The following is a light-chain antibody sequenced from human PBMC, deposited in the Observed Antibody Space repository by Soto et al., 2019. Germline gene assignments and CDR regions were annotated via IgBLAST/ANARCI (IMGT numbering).Light chain of an antibody. CDR3: QQRYSSPPT. CDR1: QGIRNN. J-gene: IGKJ1*01. Sequence: DIKMTQSTSSLFASVGDRLTITCRASQGIRNNLGWYQQKPGKAPKLLIFAASSLQSGVPSRLRGSRSGPDFTLTISSLQPEDGATDYCQQRYSSPPTFGQGTKVDIK. CDR2: AAS. V-gene: IGKV1-39*01.